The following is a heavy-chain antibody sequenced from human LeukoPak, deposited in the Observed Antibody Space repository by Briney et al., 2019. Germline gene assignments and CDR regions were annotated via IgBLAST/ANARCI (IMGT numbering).Heavy chain of an antibody. V-gene: IGHV4-34*01. Sequence: SETLSLTCAVYGGSFSGYYWSWIRQPPGKGLEWIGEINHSGSTNYNPSLKSRVTISVDTSKNQFSLKLSSVTAADTAVCYCAREGYSYGHYFDYWGQGTLVTVSS. D-gene: IGHD5-18*01. CDR1: GGSFSGYY. CDR3: AREGYSYGHYFDY. J-gene: IGHJ4*02. CDR2: INHSGST.